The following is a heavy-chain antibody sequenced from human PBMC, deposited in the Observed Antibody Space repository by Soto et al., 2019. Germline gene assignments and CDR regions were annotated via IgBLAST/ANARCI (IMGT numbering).Heavy chain of an antibody. V-gene: IGHV4-59*01. D-gene: IGHD3-10*01. J-gene: IGHJ6*03. CDR2: IYYSGST. CDR1: GCSISSYY. Sequence: SETLSLTCTVSGCSISSYYLSWVRQPPGKGLEWIGYIYYSGSTNYNPSLKSRVTISVDTSKNQFSLKLSSVTAADTAVYYCARGYYGSGSYYNVNYYYYYMDVWGKGTTVTVSS. CDR3: ARGYYGSGSYYNVNYYYYYMDV.